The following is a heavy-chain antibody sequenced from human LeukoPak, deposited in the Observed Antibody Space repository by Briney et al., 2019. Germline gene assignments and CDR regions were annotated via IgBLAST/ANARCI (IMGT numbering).Heavy chain of an antibody. CDR3: ARGLRWYNSGIGY. Sequence: ASVKVSFKCSGYTFTSYDINWVRQATGQGLEWMGWMNPNSGNTGYAQKFQGRVTMTRNTSISTAYMELSSLRSEDTAVYYCARGLRWYNSGIGYWGQGTLVTVSS. CDR1: GYTFTSYD. D-gene: IGHD3-10*01. V-gene: IGHV1-8*01. J-gene: IGHJ4*02. CDR2: MNPNSGNT.